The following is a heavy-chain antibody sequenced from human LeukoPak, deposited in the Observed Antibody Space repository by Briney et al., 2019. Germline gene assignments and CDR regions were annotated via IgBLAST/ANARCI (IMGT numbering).Heavy chain of an antibody. V-gene: IGHV3-33*01. CDR3: ARVPSGGYYSHFDY. CDR1: GFTFSSYG. D-gene: IGHD3-22*01. J-gene: IGHJ4*02. CDR2: IWYDGSNK. Sequence: GRSLRLSCAASGFTFSSYGMHWVRQAPGKGLEWVAVIWYDGSNKYYADSVKGRFTISRDNSKNTLYLQMNSLRAEDTAVYYCARVPSGGYYSHFDYWGQGTLVTVSS.